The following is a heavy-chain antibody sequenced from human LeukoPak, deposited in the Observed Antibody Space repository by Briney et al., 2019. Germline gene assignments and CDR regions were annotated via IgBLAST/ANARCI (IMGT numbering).Heavy chain of an antibody. CDR2: IVGSGGST. D-gene: IGHD3-9*01. Sequence: GGSLRLSCAASGFTFSNYAMSWVRQAPGKGLEWVSAIVGSGGSTYYADSVKGRFTISRDNPKNTLYLQMNSLRVEDAAVYYCAKWGDYDILTGYYDSDYWGQGTLVTVSS. CDR3: AKWGDYDILTGYYDSDY. V-gene: IGHV3-23*01. CDR1: GFTFSNYA. J-gene: IGHJ4*02.